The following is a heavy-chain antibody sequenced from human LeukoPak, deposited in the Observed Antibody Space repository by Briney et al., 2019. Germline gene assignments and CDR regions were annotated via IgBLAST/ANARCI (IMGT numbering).Heavy chain of an antibody. D-gene: IGHD3-16*01. J-gene: IGHJ3*02. CDR2: IYYSGST. CDR3: ARHLAHVDAFDI. CDR1: GGSISSSSYY. Sequence: SETLSLTCTVSGGSISSSSYYWGWIRQPPWKGLEWIGSIYYSGSTYYNPSLKSRVTISVDTSKNQFSLKLSSVTAADTTLYYCARHLAHVDAFDIWGRGTVVTVSS. V-gene: IGHV4-39*01.